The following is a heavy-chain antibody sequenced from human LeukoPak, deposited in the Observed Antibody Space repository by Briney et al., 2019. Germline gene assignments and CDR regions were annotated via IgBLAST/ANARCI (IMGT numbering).Heavy chain of an antibody. D-gene: IGHD5-18*01. J-gene: IGHJ5*02. CDR3: ARVAYSYGTNWFDP. Sequence: GASVTVSFTASGYTFTVYYMHWVRQAPGQGREWMGWINPNSGGTNYTQKFQGRVTMTRDTSISTAYMELSRLRSDDTAVYYCARVAYSYGTNWFDPWGQGTLVTVSS. CDR1: GYTFTVYY. CDR2: INPNSGGT. V-gene: IGHV1-2*02.